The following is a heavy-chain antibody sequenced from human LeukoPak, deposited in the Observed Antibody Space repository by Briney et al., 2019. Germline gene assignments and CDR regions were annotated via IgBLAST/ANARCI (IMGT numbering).Heavy chain of an antibody. CDR1: GFSLSVYG. V-gene: IGHV3-30*04. D-gene: IGHD3-9*01. CDR2: ISFDGSNI. J-gene: IGHJ4*02. CDR3: ATRDILGFDY. Sequence: GGSLRLSCVASGFSLSVYGMHWVRQAPGKGLEWVAVISFDGSNIDYADSVKGRFTISRDNSKNMLYLQMNSLSAEDTAVCYCATRDILGFDYWGQGTLVTVSP.